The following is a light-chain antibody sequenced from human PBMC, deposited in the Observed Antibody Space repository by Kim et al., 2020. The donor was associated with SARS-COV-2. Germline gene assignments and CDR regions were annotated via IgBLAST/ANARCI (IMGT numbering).Light chain of an antibody. CDR3: QQYNNTART. J-gene: IGKJ1*01. Sequence: VCPGGRAPLSSAARQSVSGDLASCPQKPGPSPRLPIYGTYTRATVIPDTFRGSGSGTEFTLTISSVQSEDFAVYYSQQYNNTARTFGQGTKVDIK. CDR1: QSVSGD. V-gene: IGKV3-15*01. CDR2: GTY.